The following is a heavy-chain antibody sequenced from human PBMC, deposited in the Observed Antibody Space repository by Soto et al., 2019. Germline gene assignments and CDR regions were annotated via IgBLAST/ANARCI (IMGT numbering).Heavy chain of an antibody. Sequence: SETLSLTCTVSGASISGYSWSWIRQPPGKGLEWIGYIYHSGSTYYNPSLKSRVTISVDRSKNQFSLKLSSVTAADTAVYYCASWDSDHGAFDIWGQGTMVTVS. D-gene: IGHD1-26*01. V-gene: IGHV4-30-2*01. CDR1: GASISGYS. CDR3: ASWDSDHGAFDI. J-gene: IGHJ3*02. CDR2: IYHSGST.